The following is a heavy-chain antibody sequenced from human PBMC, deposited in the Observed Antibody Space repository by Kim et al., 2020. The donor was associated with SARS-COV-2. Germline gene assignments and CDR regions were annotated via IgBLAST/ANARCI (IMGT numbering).Heavy chain of an antibody. Sequence: ASVKVSCKASGYTFTSYAMHWVRQAPGQRLEWMGWINAGNGNTKYSQKFQGRVTITRDTSASTAYMELSSLRSEDTAVYYCARAIAAAGRALGPWGQGTLVTVSS. CDR1: GYTFTSYA. J-gene: IGHJ5*02. CDR2: INAGNGNT. V-gene: IGHV1-3*01. CDR3: ARAIAAAGRALGP. D-gene: IGHD6-13*01.